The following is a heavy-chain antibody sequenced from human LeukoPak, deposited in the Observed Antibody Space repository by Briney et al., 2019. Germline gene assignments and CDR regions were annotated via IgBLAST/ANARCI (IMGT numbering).Heavy chain of an antibody. CDR2: ISTSGDST. J-gene: IGHJ4*02. CDR1: GFTFSNFA. Sequence: PGGSLRLSCAASGFTFSNFAMSWVRQAPGKGLEWVSAISTSGDSTRYADSVKGRFTISRDNSKNTLCLQMNSLRAEDTAVYYCARPKYGGSYYFDYWGQGTLVTVSS. D-gene: IGHD1-26*01. CDR3: ARPKYGGSYYFDY. V-gene: IGHV3-23*01.